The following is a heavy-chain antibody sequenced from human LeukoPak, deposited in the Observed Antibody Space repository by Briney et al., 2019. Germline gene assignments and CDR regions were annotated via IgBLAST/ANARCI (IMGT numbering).Heavy chain of an antibody. V-gene: IGHV3-74*01. CDR3: ARDPSGYSSTWFHDY. Sequence: GSLRLSCAASGFTFSSYWMHWVRQAPGKGLVWVSRINSDGSSMTYADSVKGRFTISRDNAKNTLYLQMNSLRAEDTAVYYCARDPSGYSSTWFHDYWGQGTLVTVSS. CDR2: INSDGSSM. CDR1: GFTFSSYW. J-gene: IGHJ4*02. D-gene: IGHD6-13*01.